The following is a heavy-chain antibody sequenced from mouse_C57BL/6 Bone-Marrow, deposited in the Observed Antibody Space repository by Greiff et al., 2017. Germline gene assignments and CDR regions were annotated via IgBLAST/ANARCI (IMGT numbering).Heavy chain of an antibody. V-gene: IGHV1-81*01. CDR1: GYTFTSYG. Sequence: LVESGAELARPGASVKLSCKASGYTFTSYGISWVKQRTGQGLEWIGEIYPRSGNTYYNEKFKGKATLTADKSSSTAYMELSSLTSEDSAVYFCGVFDYYGSSYGCFAYWGQGTLVTFSA. CDR3: GVFDYYGSSYGCFAY. D-gene: IGHD1-1*01. J-gene: IGHJ3*01. CDR2: IYPRSGNT.